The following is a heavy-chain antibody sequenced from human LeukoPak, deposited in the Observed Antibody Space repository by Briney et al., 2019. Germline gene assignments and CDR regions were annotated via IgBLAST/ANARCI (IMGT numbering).Heavy chain of an antibody. J-gene: IGHJ6*04. D-gene: IGHD6-13*01. CDR2: IKQNGREK. CDR3: ARDLDSSSWRYYYGMDV. Sequence: GVSLRLSCAASGFTFSSYWMSWVRRAPGEGGEGGANIKQNGREKYYVDSVKGRLTISRDHAKNSIYLQMNSLRAEDTAVYYCARDLDSSSWRYYYGMDVWGKGTTVTVSS. V-gene: IGHV3-7*03. CDR1: GFTFSSYW.